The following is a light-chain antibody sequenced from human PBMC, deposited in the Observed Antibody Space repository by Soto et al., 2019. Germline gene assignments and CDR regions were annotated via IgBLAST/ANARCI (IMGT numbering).Light chain of an antibody. Sequence: QSALTQPASVSGSPGQSITISCTGTSSDVGGYNYVSWYQHHPGKAPKLMIFDVSNRPSGVSNRSSGSKSGNTASLTISGLQPEDEADYYCSSYTTSSTRQIVFGTGTKVTVL. V-gene: IGLV2-14*03. CDR3: SSYTTSSTRQIV. CDR2: DVS. CDR1: SSDVGGYNY. J-gene: IGLJ1*01.